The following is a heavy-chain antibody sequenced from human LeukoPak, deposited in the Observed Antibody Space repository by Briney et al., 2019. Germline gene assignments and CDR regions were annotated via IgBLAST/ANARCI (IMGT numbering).Heavy chain of an antibody. CDR1: GFTFSSYS. CDR3: AKAPPSAVAGYFDY. CDR2: ISGSGGST. V-gene: IGHV3-23*01. D-gene: IGHD6-19*01. J-gene: IGHJ4*02. Sequence: PGGSLRLSCAASGFTFSSYSMNWVRQAPGKGLEWVSAISGSGGSTYYADSVKGRFTISRDNSKNTLYLQMNSLRAEDTAVYYCAKAPPSAVAGYFDYWGQGTLVTVSS.